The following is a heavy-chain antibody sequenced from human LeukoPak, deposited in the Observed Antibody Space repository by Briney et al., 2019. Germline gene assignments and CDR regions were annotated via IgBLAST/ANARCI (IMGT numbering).Heavy chain of an antibody. D-gene: IGHD3-10*01. J-gene: IGHJ4*02. V-gene: IGHV4-59*12. CDR2: IYYSGST. CDR3: ASGEASDTFDY. Sequence: PSETLSLTCAVYGGSFSGYYWSWIRQPPGKGLEWLGYIYYSGSTNYNPSLKSRVTISVDTSKNQFSLKLSSVTAADTAVYYCASGEASDTFDYWGQGTLVTVSS. CDR1: GGSFSGYY.